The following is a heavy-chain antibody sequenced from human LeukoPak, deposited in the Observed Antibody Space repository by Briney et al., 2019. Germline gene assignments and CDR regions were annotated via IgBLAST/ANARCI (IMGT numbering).Heavy chain of an antibody. J-gene: IGHJ6*02. CDR2: IYYSGST. CDR3: ARDGYKFYYYYGMDV. CDR1: GGSINNRSYY. V-gene: IGHV4-39*01. D-gene: IGHD5-24*01. Sequence: SETLSLTCTVSGGSINNRSYYWGWIRQPPGKGLEWIGSIYYSGSTNYNPSLKSLVTISVDTSKNQFSLKLSSVTAADTAVYYCARDGYKFYYYYGMDVWGQGTTVTVSS.